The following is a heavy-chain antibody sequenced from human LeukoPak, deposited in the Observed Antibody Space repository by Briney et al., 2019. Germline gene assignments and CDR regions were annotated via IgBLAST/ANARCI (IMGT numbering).Heavy chain of an antibody. CDR1: GFHFSSHA. Sequence: GGSLRLSCAASGFHFSSHAMTWVRQTPTKGLEWVSSVTADGGSIHYADSVKGRFTISRDNSKNTLYLQMNSLRAEDTAVYYCARDREVTAIHYFDYWGQGTLVTVSS. V-gene: IGHV3-23*01. D-gene: IGHD2-21*02. CDR3: ARDREVTAIHYFDY. J-gene: IGHJ4*02. CDR2: VTADGGSI.